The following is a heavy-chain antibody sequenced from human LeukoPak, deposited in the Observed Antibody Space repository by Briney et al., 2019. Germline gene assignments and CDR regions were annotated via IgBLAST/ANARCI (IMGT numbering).Heavy chain of an antibody. CDR2: VYDTDTT. CDR1: GGSIISYY. D-gene: IGHD6-13*01. Sequence: NPSETLSLTRSVSGGSIISYYWTWIRQPPGKGLEWIGYVYDTDTTNYNPSLQSRVTISLDTSNYQFSLTLTSITAADTAVYFCARDLGMADFDYWGQGTLVTVSS. J-gene: IGHJ4*02. V-gene: IGHV4-59*01. CDR3: ARDLGMADFDY.